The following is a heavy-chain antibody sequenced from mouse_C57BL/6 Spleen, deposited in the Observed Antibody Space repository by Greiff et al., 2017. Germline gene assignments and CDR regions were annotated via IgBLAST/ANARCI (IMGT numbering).Heavy chain of an antibody. V-gene: IGHV6-3*01. J-gene: IGHJ4*01. CDR2: IRLKSDNYAT. CDR1: GFTFSNYW. CDR3: TGYYYVGDY. Sequence: EVKVEESGGGLVQPGGSMKLSCVASGFTFSNYWMNWVRQSPEKGLEWVAQIRLKSDNYATHYAESVKGRFTISRDDSKSSVYLQMYNLRAEDTGIYYCTGYYYVGDYWGQGTSVTVSS.